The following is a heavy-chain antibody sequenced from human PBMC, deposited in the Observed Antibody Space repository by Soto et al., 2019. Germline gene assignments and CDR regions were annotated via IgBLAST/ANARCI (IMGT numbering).Heavy chain of an antibody. CDR2: INHSGST. CDR3: ARGGKYCGGDCSNDVLDI. Sequence: SETLSLTCAVYGGSFSGYYWSWIRQPPGKGLEWIGEINHSGSTNYNPSLKSRVTISVDTSKNQFSLKLSSVTAADTAVYYCARGGKYCGGDCSNDVLDIWGQGTMVTVSS. CDR1: GGSFSGYY. D-gene: IGHD2-21*02. V-gene: IGHV4-34*01. J-gene: IGHJ3*02.